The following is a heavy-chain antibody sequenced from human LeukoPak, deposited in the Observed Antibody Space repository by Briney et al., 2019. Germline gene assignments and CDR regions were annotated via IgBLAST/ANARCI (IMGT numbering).Heavy chain of an antibody. J-gene: IGHJ6*03. CDR1: GDSMSSDTYY. D-gene: IGHD6-6*01. V-gene: IGHV4-61*02. Sequence: PSQTLSLTCTVSGDSMSSDTYYWSWIRQPAGKGLEWIGRIDASGNPNYNPSLRSRLTMSVDTSKNHFSLNLRFVTAAATAVFYCARGFEYSTSSRLGYYYYSMDVWGIGTTVTVSS. CDR3: ARGFEYSTSSRLGYYYYSMDV. CDR2: IDASGNP.